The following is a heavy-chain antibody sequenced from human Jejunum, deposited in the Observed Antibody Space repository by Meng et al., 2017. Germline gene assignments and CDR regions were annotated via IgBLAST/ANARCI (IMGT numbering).Heavy chain of an antibody. V-gene: IGHV4-34*01. Sequence: QVQVRRWGAGLLKPSETLSLTCAFQGGSFSTYDWSWIRQPPGKGLEWLGQIHHSGSINDNPSLKGRVTMSVDTSRSQISLKLNFVTAADTAVYYCRLAYCVSDCGDYWGQGTLVTVSS. CDR1: GGSFSTYD. J-gene: IGHJ4*02. D-gene: IGHD2-21*02. CDR2: IHHSGSI. CDR3: RLAYCVSDCGDY.